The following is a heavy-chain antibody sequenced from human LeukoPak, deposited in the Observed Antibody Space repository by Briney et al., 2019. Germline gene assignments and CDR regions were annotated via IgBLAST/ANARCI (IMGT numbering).Heavy chain of an antibody. J-gene: IGHJ6*02. D-gene: IGHD2-8*01. CDR1: GFTFSSDA. V-gene: IGHV3-33*08. CDR2: IWYDGSNK. CDR3: ARDLDCTNGVCYMTYYYGMDV. Sequence: GGSLTLSCAASGFTFSSDAMSWVRQAPGKGLEWVAVIWYDGSNKYYADSVKGRFTISTANSKNTLYLQMNSLRAEDTAVYYCARDLDCTNGVCYMTYYYGMDVWGQGTTVTVSS.